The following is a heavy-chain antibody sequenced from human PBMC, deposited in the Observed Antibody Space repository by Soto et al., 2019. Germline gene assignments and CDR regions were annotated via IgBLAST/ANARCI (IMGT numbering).Heavy chain of an antibody. Sequence: EVQLVESGGGLVQPGGSLRLSCAASGFTFSLYSMSWVRQAPGKGLEWVSYISRSSTGIHYADSVKGRFTISRDDATNSMPPQMNSLRDGDTAVYYCARAVTWGLDVWGQGTTVSISS. J-gene: IGHJ6*02. CDR3: ARAVTWGLDV. D-gene: IGHD3-10*01. V-gene: IGHV3-48*02. CDR1: GFTFSLYS. CDR2: ISRSSTGI.